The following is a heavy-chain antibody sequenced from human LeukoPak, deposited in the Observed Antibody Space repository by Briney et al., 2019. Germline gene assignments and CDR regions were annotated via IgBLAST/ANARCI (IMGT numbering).Heavy chain of an antibody. Sequence: SETLSLTCTVSGGSVSTSSHYWGWIRQPPGKGLEWIGSIYYSGSTYYNPSLKSRVTISVDTSKNQFSLKLSSVTAADTAVYYCARGRARIAAAGDPVSKRRPNNWFDPWGQGTLVTVSS. V-gene: IGHV4-39*01. CDR1: GGSVSTSSHY. CDR2: IYYSGST. CDR3: ARGRARIAAAGDPVSKRRPNNWFDP. D-gene: IGHD6-13*01. J-gene: IGHJ5*02.